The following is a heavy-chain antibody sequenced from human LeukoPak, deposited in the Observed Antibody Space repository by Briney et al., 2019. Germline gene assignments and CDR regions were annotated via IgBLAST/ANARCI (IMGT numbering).Heavy chain of an antibody. V-gene: IGHV1-24*01. D-gene: IGHD2-8*01. CDR2: FDPEDGET. CDR3: ATGSGYCTNGVCYTNAFDI. Sequence: ASVKVSCKVSGYTLTELSMHWVRQAPGKGLEWMGGFDPEDGETIYAQKFQGRVTMTEDTSTDTAYMELSSLRSEDTAVYYCATGSGYCTNGVCYTNAFDIWGQGATVTVSS. J-gene: IGHJ3*02. CDR1: GYTLTELS.